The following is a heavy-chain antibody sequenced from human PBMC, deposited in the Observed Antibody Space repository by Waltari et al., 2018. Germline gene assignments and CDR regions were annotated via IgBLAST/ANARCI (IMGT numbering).Heavy chain of an antibody. J-gene: IGHJ4*02. Sequence: QVQLQQWGAGLLKPSETLSLHCAVYGGSFSGYYRSWDRQTPGKGLEWIGEINHSGSTNYNTSLKSRVTISVDTSKNQFSLKLSSVTAADTAVYYCATRLDIAVAGNQDFDYWGQGTLVTVSS. V-gene: IGHV4-34*01. D-gene: IGHD6-19*01. CDR1: GGSFSGYY. CDR3: ATRLDIAVAGNQDFDY. CDR2: INHSGST.